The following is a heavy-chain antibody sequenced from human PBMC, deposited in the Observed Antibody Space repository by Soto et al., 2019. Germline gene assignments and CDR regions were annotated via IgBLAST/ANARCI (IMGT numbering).Heavy chain of an antibody. V-gene: IGHV1-69*01. CDR2: IIPIFGTA. Sequence: QVQLVQSGAEVKKPGSSVKVSCKASGGTFSSYDISWVRQAPGQGLEWMGGIIPIFGTANYAQKCQGRVTINAYESTSTAYMELSRLRSEDSAEYYCARESLGSYGMDVWGQGTPVTVSS. CDR3: ARESLGSYGMDV. J-gene: IGHJ6*02. CDR1: GGTFSSYD. D-gene: IGHD7-27*01.